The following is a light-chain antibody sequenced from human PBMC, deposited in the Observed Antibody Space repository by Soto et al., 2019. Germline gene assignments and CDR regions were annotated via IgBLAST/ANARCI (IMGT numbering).Light chain of an antibody. V-gene: IGKV3-20*01. CDR3: EPDYISPFT. Sequence: EIVLTQSPGTLSLSPGERATLSCRASQSLSSSQLAWYQQKPGQAPRLLIYGASSRATGIPDRFSGSGSGAVFTLTISRMQPEDFAVYYCEPDYISPFTFGPGTKVVIK. J-gene: IGKJ3*01. CDR2: GAS. CDR1: QSLSSSQ.